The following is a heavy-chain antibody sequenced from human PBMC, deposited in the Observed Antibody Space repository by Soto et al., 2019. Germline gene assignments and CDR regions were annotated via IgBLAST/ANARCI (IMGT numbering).Heavy chain of an antibody. J-gene: IGHJ5*02. D-gene: IGHD6-19*01. CDR2: ISTYNCDT. Sequence: QVQLVQSVTEVKKPGASVQVSCKASGYSFTSYGINWVRQAPGQGLEWMGWISTYNCDTNYAQKFQGRVTLTTATSTTTAYMEVRRLTSDDTAVYFCARGDSTGSPRGWFDPWGQGTVVTVSS. CDR3: ARGDSTGSPRGWFDP. CDR1: GYSFTSYG. V-gene: IGHV1-18*04.